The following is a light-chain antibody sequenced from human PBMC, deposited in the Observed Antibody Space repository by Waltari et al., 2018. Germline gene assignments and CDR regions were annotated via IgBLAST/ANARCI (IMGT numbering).Light chain of an antibody. J-gene: IGLJ2*01. Sequence: QSALTQPASVSGSPGQSITISCTGISSDVGGYNYVSWYQQHPGKAPKVMIYDVGYRPAGVSDRVSGSKSGTTASLTLSGLQAEDEADYYCTSYASSSTLVFGGGTKLTVL. CDR3: TSYASSSTLV. V-gene: IGLV2-14*03. CDR1: SSDVGGYNY. CDR2: DVG.